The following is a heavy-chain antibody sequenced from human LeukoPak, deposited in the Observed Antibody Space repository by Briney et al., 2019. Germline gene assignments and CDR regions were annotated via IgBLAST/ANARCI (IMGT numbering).Heavy chain of an antibody. CDR1: DGSISSSLYY. V-gene: IGHV4-39*01. CDR2: IYYSETT. J-gene: IGHJ6*03. CDR3: AGQRADYFYYYMDV. Sequence: SETLSLTXSVSDGSISSSLYYWDWIRQPPGKGLEWIGSIYYSETTYDNPSLRSRVTISIDTSKNQFSLKLSSVTAADTAVYYCAGQRADYFYYYMDVWGKGTTVTVSS.